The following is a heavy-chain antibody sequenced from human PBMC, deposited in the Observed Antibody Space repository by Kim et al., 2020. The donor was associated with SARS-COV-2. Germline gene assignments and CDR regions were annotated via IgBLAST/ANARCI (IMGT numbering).Heavy chain of an antibody. D-gene: IGHD1-1*01. Sequence: STTSCADSGKGRFTISRDNAKRTLYLQMNRLRAEDTAVYYCARGDGTYCDHWGQGTPVTVSS. V-gene: IGHV3-74*01. CDR3: ARGDGTYCDH. J-gene: IGHJ4*02. CDR2: STT.